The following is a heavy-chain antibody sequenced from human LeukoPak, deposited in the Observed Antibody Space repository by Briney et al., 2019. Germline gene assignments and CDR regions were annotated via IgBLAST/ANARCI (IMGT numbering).Heavy chain of an antibody. D-gene: IGHD6-6*01. CDR2: INPNSGGT. Sequence: ASVKVSCKASGYTFTSYAMNWVRQAPGQGLEWMGWINPNSGGTNYAQKFQGRVTMTRDTSISTAYMELSRLRSDDTAVYYCAREEHGIAARVESWFDPWGQGTLVTVSS. CDR3: AREEHGIAARVESWFDP. V-gene: IGHV1-2*02. CDR1: GYTFTSYA. J-gene: IGHJ5*02.